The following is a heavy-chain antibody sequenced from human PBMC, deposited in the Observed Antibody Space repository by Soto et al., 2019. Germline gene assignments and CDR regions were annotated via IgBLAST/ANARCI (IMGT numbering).Heavy chain of an antibody. CDR2: ISYDGSNK. CDR3: AKDDGPLFGELPYYFDY. Sequence: GGSLRLSCAASGFTFSSYGMHWVRQAPGKGLEWVAVISYDGSNKYYADSVKGRFTISRDNSKNTLYLQMNSLRAEDTAVYYCAKDDGPLFGELPYYFDYWGQGTLVTVSS. V-gene: IGHV3-30*18. D-gene: IGHD3-10*02. J-gene: IGHJ4*02. CDR1: GFTFSSYG.